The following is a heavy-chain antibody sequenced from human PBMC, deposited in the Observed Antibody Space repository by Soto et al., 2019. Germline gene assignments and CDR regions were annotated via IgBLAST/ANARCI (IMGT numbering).Heavy chain of an antibody. CDR2: IYYSGST. CDR1: GGSIRSSSYY. CDR3: ATWRSYYGQFDP. Sequence: QLQLQESGPGLVKPSETLSLTCTVSGGSIRSSSYYWAWIRQSPGKGLEWIGNIYYSGSTYYNPSHRSRVTLSVDTSKSQFTLKVSSVTAADTAVYYCATWRSYYGQFDPWGQGTLVTVSS. J-gene: IGHJ5*02. V-gene: IGHV4-39*01. D-gene: IGHD1-26*01.